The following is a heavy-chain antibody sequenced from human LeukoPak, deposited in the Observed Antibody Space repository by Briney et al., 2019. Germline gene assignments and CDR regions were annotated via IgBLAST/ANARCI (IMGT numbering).Heavy chain of an antibody. J-gene: IGHJ5*02. CDR2: IYTSGST. CDR3: AKGAGPPWFDP. CDR1: GGSISSGSYY. D-gene: IGHD6-19*01. V-gene: IGHV4-61*09. Sequence: SETLSLTCTVSGGSISSGSYYWSWIRQPAGKGLEWIGHIYTSGSTNYNPSLTSRVTISIDTSKNQVSMKLSSVTAADTAVYYCAKGAGPPWFDPWGQGTLVTVSS.